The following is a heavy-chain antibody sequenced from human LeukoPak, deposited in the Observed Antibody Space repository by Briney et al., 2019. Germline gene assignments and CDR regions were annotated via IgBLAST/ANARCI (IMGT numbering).Heavy chain of an antibody. CDR1: GFTFSSYG. Sequence: PGRSLRLSCAASGFTFSSYGMHWVRQAPGKGLEWVAVISYDGSNKYYADSVKGRFTISRDNSKNTLYLQMNSLRAEDTAVYYCAKLREAAAGRPPLNYYYYCGMDVWGQGTTVTVSS. J-gene: IGHJ6*02. D-gene: IGHD6-13*01. CDR2: ISYDGSNK. V-gene: IGHV3-30*18. CDR3: AKLREAAAGRPPLNYYYYCGMDV.